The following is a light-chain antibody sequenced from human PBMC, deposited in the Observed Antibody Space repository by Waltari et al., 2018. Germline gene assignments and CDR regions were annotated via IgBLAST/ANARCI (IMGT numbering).Light chain of an antibody. CDR3: SSYAGGSWV. V-gene: IGLV2-8*01. J-gene: IGLJ3*02. Sequence: QSALTQPPSASGSPGQSVTISCTGTSSDVGGYTYVSWYQQNPGKAPKLMIYEVTKRPSGVPDRFSGSKSGNTASLTVSGLQTEDEADYYCSSYAGGSWVFGGGTKLTVL. CDR1: SSDVGGYTY. CDR2: EVT.